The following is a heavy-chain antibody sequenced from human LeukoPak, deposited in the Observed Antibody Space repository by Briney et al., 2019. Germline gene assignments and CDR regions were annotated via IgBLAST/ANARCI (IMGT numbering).Heavy chain of an antibody. Sequence: ASVKVSCKASGYTFTSYDINWVRQATGQGLEWMGWMNPNSGNTGYAQKFQGRVTMTRNTSISTAYMELSSLRAEDTALYYCARAGHKLLWFGEFFDYWGQGTLVTVSS. D-gene: IGHD3-10*01. CDR3: ARAGHKLLWFGEFFDY. CDR2: MNPNSGNT. CDR1: GYTFTSYD. J-gene: IGHJ4*02. V-gene: IGHV1-8*01.